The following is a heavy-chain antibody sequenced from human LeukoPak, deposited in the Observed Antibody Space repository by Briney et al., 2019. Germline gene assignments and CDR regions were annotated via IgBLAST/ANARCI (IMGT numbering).Heavy chain of an antibody. D-gene: IGHD3-22*01. CDR1: GFTFSDYY. V-gene: IGHV3-11*01. CDR2: ISRTGSNK. Sequence: GGSLRLSCAASGFTFSDYYMSWIRQAPGKGLEWVSYISRTGSNKYYADSVRGRFTISRGNAKNSLYLQMNSLRAEDTAVYFCARDYYDTSGCIDYWGQGTRVTVSS. CDR3: ARDYYDTSGCIDY. J-gene: IGHJ4*02.